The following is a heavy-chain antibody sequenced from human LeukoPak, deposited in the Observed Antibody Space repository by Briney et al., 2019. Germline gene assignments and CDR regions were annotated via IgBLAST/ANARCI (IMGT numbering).Heavy chain of an antibody. J-gene: IGHJ4*02. CDR2: INHRGST. CDR3: ARAPGAALD. Sequence: SETLSLTCSVSGGSTSSYYWSWIRQPPGKGLEWIGEINHRGSTNYNPSLKSRVTVSLDTSKNQFSLKLSSVTAADTAVYYCARAPGAALDWGQGTLVTVSS. V-gene: IGHV4-34*01. D-gene: IGHD2-15*01. CDR1: GGSTSSYY.